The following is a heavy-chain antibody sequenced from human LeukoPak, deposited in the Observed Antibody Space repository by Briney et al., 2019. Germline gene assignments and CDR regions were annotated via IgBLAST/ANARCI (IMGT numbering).Heavy chain of an antibody. V-gene: IGHV4-39*07. Sequence: PSETLSLTCTVSGGSISSTTYYWSWIRQPPGKGLEWIGEINNSGSTNYNPSLKSRVTISVDTSKNQFSLKLSSVTAADTAVYYCARSVTEDAFDIWGQGTMVTVSS. D-gene: IGHD1-14*01. J-gene: IGHJ3*02. CDR3: ARSVTEDAFDI. CDR1: GGSISSTTYY. CDR2: INNSGST.